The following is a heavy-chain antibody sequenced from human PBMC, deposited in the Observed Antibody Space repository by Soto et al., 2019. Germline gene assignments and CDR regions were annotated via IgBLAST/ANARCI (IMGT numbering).Heavy chain of an antibody. Sequence: GGSLRLSCAASGFTFDDYAMHWFRQAPGKGLEWVSGISWNSGSIGYADSVKGRFTISRDNAKNSLYLQMNSLRAEDTALYYCAKDMRIVGATTVYWGQGTLVTVSS. CDR1: GFTFDDYA. D-gene: IGHD1-26*01. V-gene: IGHV3-9*01. CDR3: AKDMRIVGATTVY. J-gene: IGHJ4*02. CDR2: ISWNSGSI.